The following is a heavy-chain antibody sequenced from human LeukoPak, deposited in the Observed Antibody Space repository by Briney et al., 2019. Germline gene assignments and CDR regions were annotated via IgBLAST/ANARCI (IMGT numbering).Heavy chain of an antibody. CDR1: GFTFSHYA. D-gene: IGHD2-2*01. CDR2: ISYHGIDK. Sequence: GGSLRLSCAASGFTFSHYAMHWVRQAPGKGLEWVAVISYHGIDKYYADSVKGRFTISRDNSKNALYLQMNSLRPEDTAVYYCARAGEDVVLGPAPVGGSPYNWFDPWGQGTLVTVSS. V-gene: IGHV3-30-3*01. CDR3: ARAGEDVVLGPAPVGGSPYNWFDP. J-gene: IGHJ5*02.